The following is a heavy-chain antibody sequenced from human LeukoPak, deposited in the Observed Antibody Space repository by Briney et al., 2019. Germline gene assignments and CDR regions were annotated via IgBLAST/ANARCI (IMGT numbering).Heavy chain of an antibody. V-gene: IGHV3-21*01. CDR2: ISSSSSYI. CDR3: ARGSGPRDGYCSGGSCYRHRRLFDY. J-gene: IGHJ4*02. Sequence: GGPLRLSCAASGFTFSSYSMNWVRQAPGKGLEWVSSISSSSSYIYYADSVKGRFTISRDNAKNSLYLQMNSLRAEDTAVYYCARGSGPRDGYCSGGSCYRHRRLFDYWGQGTLVTVSS. D-gene: IGHD2-15*01. CDR1: GFTFSSYS.